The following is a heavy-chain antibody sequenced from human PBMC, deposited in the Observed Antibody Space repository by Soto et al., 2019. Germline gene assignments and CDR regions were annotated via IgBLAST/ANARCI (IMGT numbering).Heavy chain of an antibody. CDR1: GGSIGSGGYY. CDR2: IYFTGST. Sequence: PSETLSLTCTVSGGSIGSGGYYWSWIRQHPGKGLEWIGYIYFTGSTYYNPSLKSRLTISLDTSENQFSLKLSSVTAADTAVYYCARGNYYYDSSGYYRGGVFDYWGQGALVTVSS. CDR3: ARGNYYYDSSGYYRGGVFDY. V-gene: IGHV4-31*03. J-gene: IGHJ4*02. D-gene: IGHD3-22*01.